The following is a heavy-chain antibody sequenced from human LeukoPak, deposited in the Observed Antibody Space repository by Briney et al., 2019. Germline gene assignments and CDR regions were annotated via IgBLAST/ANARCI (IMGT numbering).Heavy chain of an antibody. Sequence: GGSLRLSCVASGFTLSSCGMRWVRHAPGQGLEWVAVITHDVITTYSADSVKGRFTISRDTSKSTLHLQMNNLRPEDTAVYFCVKEQGSGYYRTADYWGQGTLVIVSS. CDR3: VKEQGSGYYRTADY. D-gene: IGHD3-10*01. J-gene: IGHJ4*02. CDR2: ITHDVITT. V-gene: IGHV3-30*18. CDR1: GFTLSSCG.